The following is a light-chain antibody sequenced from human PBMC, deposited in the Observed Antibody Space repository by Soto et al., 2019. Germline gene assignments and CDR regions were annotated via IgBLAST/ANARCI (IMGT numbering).Light chain of an antibody. Sequence: EIVLTQSPGTLSLSPGERATLSCRASQSVRGSSLAWYQQNPGQAPRLLIYGASRRATGVPDRFTGSGSGTDFTLTISRLEXXXXAVYYCHQYGTSPYTFGQGTKLEIK. CDR3: HQYGTSPYT. V-gene: IGKV3-20*01. CDR2: GAS. J-gene: IGKJ2*01. CDR1: QSVRGSS.